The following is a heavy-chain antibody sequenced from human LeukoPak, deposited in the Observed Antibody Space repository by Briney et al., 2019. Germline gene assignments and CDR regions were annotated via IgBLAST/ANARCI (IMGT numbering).Heavy chain of an antibody. D-gene: IGHD3-22*01. CDR2: IYYSGST. CDR3: AREVYDSSGYPMYNWFDP. J-gene: IGHJ5*02. CDR1: GGSISSYY. Sequence: SETLSLTCTVSGGSISSYYWSWIRQPPGKGLEWIGYIYYSGSTNYNPSLKSRVTISVDTSKNQFPLKLSSVTAADTAVYYCAREVYDSSGYPMYNWFDPWGQGTLVTVSS. V-gene: IGHV4-59*01.